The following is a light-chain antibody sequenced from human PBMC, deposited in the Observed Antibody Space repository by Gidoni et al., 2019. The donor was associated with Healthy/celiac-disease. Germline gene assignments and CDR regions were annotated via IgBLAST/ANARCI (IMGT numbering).Light chain of an antibody. CDR2: GAS. V-gene: IGKV3-20*01. CDR1: QSVSSSY. J-gene: IGKJ4*01. Sequence: EIVLTQSPGTLSLSPGERATLSCRASQSVSSSYLAWSQQKPGQAPRLLIYGASSRATGIPDRFSGSGSGTDFTLTISRLEPEDFAAYYCQQYGSSSLTFGGGTKVEIK. CDR3: QQYGSSSLT.